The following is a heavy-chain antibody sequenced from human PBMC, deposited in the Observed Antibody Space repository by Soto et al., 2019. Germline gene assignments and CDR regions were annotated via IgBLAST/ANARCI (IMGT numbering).Heavy chain of an antibody. J-gene: IGHJ4*02. CDR2: LYSSGTT. CDR1: GFIVSSNY. V-gene: IGHV3-53*01. Sequence: PWGSLRLSCAASGFIVSSNYMTWVRQAPGKGLEWVSILYSSGTTYYADSVKGRFTISRDNSKNTLFLQMNSLRAEDTAVYYCAGRSSGYDLVDYWGQGTLVTVSS. CDR3: AGRSSGYDLVDY. D-gene: IGHD5-12*01.